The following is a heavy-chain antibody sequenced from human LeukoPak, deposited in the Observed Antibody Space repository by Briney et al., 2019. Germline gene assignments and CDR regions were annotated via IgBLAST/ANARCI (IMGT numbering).Heavy chain of an antibody. CDR3: ASLPRCDSSGDYYEDYFYY. D-gene: IGHD3-22*01. CDR2: ISSGGSTI. V-gene: IGHV3-48*03. Sequence: GGSLRLSCAASAFTFSSYEMNWVRQGPGKGLEWVSYISSGGSTIYYADSVRGRFTISRDNAKNPLYLQMNSLRAEDTAVYYCASLPRCDSSGDYYEDYFYYWGQGTLVTVSS. J-gene: IGHJ4*02. CDR1: AFTFSSYE.